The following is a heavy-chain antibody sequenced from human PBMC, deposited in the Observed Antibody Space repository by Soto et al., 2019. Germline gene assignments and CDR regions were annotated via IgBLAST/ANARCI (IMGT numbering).Heavy chain of an antibody. CDR3: ARHEMTRGYRGYDWNYGMDV. D-gene: IGHD5-12*01. CDR2: KYYSGST. Sequence: QLQLQESGPGLVKPSETLSLTCTVSGGSISSSGYYWGWIRQPPGKGLEWIGSKYYSGSTYYNPSLKNRVTIAVDTSKNQFSLKLSSVTAADTAVYYCARHEMTRGYRGYDWNYGMDVWGQGTTVTVSS. J-gene: IGHJ6*02. V-gene: IGHV4-39*01. CDR1: GGSISSSGYY.